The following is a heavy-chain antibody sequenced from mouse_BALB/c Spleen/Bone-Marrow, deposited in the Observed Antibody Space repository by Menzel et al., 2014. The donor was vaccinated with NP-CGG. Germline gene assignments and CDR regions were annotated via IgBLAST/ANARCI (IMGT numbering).Heavy chain of an antibody. Sequence: EVKVVESGPELVRPGASVKMSCKASGYTFTSYVMHWVKQKPGQGLEWIGYINPYSDGTKYNEKFKGKATLTSDKSSSTAYMELSSLTSEDSAVYYCARRDYAMDYWGQGTSVTVSS. CDR3: ARRDYAMDY. J-gene: IGHJ4*01. CDR1: GYTFTSYV. V-gene: IGHV1-14*01. CDR2: INPYSDGT.